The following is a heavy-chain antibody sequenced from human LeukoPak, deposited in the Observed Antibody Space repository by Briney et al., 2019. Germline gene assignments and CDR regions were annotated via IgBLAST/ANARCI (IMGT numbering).Heavy chain of an antibody. V-gene: IGHV1-18*01. CDR2: ISAYNGNT. J-gene: IGHJ4*02. CDR1: GYTFTSYG. Sequence: GASVKASCKASGYTFTSYGISWVRQAPGQGLEWMGWISAYNGNTNYAQKLQGRVTMTTDTSTSTAYMELRSLRSDDTAVYYCARGAYCSGGSCYFDYWGPGTLVTVSS. D-gene: IGHD2-15*01. CDR3: ARGAYCSGGSCYFDY.